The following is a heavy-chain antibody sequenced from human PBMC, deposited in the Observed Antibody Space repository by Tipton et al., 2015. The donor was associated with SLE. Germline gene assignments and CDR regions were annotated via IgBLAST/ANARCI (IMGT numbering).Heavy chain of an antibody. J-gene: IGHJ3*02. Sequence: TLSLTCTVSGGSISGYFWTWIRQPPGKGLEWIGYMHYSGSTNYNPSLKSRVTISEDTSKNQFSLKLSSVTAADTAVYYCASGILTGYAAFDIWGPGTMVTVSS. CDR1: GGSISGYF. CDR2: MHYSGST. CDR3: ASGILTGYAAFDI. V-gene: IGHV4-59*12. D-gene: IGHD3-9*01.